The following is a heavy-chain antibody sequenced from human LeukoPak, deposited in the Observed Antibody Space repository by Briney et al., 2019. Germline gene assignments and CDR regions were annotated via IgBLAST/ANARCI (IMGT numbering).Heavy chain of an antibody. CDR1: GDSVPPTSAA. J-gene: IGHJ4*02. D-gene: IGHD5-18*01. V-gene: IGHV6-1*01. Sequence: SQTLSLTCAMSGDSVPPTSAAWNWFRQSPSRGLEWLGKTYYRSEWYTDYAASVTGRISIKPGTTNNQFSLQLDSVTPEDTAVYYCARDLTAMTDTFFDSWGQGILVTVSS. CDR2: TYYRSEWYT. CDR3: ARDLTAMTDTFFDS.